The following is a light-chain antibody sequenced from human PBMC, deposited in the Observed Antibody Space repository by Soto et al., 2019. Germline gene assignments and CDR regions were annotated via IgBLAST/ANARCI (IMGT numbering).Light chain of an antibody. Sequence: EIVMTQSPATLSVSPGERATLSCRASQSVSSNLAWYQQKPGQAPRLLIYGASTRATGIPARFSGSGSGTEITLTISNLKSEDFAVYYCQQYNNWPPVYTFGQGNKLEIK. CDR2: GAS. V-gene: IGKV3-15*01. CDR3: QQYNNWPPVYT. CDR1: QSVSSN. J-gene: IGKJ2*01.